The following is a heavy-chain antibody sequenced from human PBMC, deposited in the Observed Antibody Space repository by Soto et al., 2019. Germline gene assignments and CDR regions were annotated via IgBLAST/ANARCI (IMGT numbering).Heavy chain of an antibody. V-gene: IGHV3-21*01. J-gene: IGHJ6*02. CDR2: ISSSSSYI. Sequence: KSGGSLRLSCAASGFTFSSYSMNWVRQAPGKGLEWVSSISSSSSYIYYADSVKGRFTISRDNAKNSLYLQMNSLRAEDTAVYYCARAPRTTVTQLMDVWGQGTTVTVSS. CDR3: ARAPRTTVTQLMDV. CDR1: GFTFSSYS. D-gene: IGHD4-17*01.